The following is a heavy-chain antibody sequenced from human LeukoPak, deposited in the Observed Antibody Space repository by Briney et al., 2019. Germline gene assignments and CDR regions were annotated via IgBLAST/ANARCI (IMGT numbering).Heavy chain of an antibody. CDR3: ARVRSGIDM. D-gene: IGHD3-10*01. J-gene: IGHJ3*02. V-gene: IGHV3-48*03. CDR1: GFTLSSYE. Sequence: GGSLRLSCAASGFTLSSYEMIWVRQAPGKGLEWVSYISSSGNTMFCADSVKGRFTISRDSAKKSLYLQMNSLRAEDTALYYCARVRSGIDMWGQGTMVTVAS. CDR2: ISSSGNTM.